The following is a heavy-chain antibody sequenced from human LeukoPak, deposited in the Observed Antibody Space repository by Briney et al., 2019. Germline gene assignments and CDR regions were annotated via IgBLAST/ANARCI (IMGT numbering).Heavy chain of an antibody. Sequence: GGSLRPSCAASGFTFSNFAMNWVRQAPGKGLEWVSTISGSGGSTYYADSVKGRFTISRDNSKNTLYLQMNSLRAEDTAVYYCAKMVHTEQWLVPFDYWGQGTLVTVSS. V-gene: IGHV3-23*01. CDR2: ISGSGGST. D-gene: IGHD6-19*01. CDR3: AKMVHTEQWLVPFDY. CDR1: GFTFSNFA. J-gene: IGHJ4*02.